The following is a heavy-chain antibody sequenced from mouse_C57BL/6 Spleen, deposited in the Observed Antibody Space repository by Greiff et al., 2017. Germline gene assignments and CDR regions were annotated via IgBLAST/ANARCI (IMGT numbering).Heavy chain of an antibody. CDR3: ARAGYYDYDGY. CDR1: GYAFSSYW. Sequence: VQLQESGAELVKPGASVKISCKASGYAFSSYWMNWVKQRPGKGLEWIGQIYPGDGDTNYNGKFKGKATLTADKSSSTAYMQLSSLTSEDSAVYFCARAGYYDYDGYWGQGTTLTVSS. CDR2: IYPGDGDT. V-gene: IGHV1-80*01. J-gene: IGHJ2*01. D-gene: IGHD2-4*01.